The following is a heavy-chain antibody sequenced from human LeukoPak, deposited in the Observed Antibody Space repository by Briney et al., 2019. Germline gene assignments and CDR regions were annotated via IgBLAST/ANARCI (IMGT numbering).Heavy chain of an antibody. CDR2: ISSSSSYI. CDR1: GVTFSSYS. V-gene: IGHV3-21*01. CDR3: ARGSAAGTFDY. Sequence: GGSLRLSCAASGVTFSSYSMNWVRQAPGKGLEWVSSISSSSSYIYYADSVKGRFTISRDNAKNSLYLQMNSLRAEDTAVYYCARGSAAGTFDYWGQGTLVTVSS. D-gene: IGHD6-13*01. J-gene: IGHJ4*02.